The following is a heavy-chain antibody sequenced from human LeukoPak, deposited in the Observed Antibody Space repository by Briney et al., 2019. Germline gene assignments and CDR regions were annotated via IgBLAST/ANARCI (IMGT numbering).Heavy chain of an antibody. CDR3: ARDGPRLDYDFWSGYYGDY. CDR2: INPRAGTT. Sequence: ASMKVSCKASGYTFTGYYMHWVRQAPGQGLEWMGIINPRAGTTTYAQKFQGRVTMTRDTSTTTVYMELSSLISEDTAVYYCARDGPRLDYDFWSGYYGDYWGQGSLVTVSS. J-gene: IGHJ4*02. CDR1: GYTFTGYY. D-gene: IGHD3-3*01. V-gene: IGHV1-46*01.